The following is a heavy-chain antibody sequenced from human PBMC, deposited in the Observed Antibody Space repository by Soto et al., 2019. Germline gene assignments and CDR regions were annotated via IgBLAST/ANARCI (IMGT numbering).Heavy chain of an antibody. J-gene: IGHJ5*02. CDR2: ISAYNGNT. V-gene: IGHV1-18*01. D-gene: IGHD3-10*01. Sequence: ASVKVCCKASGYTFTNYGISWVRQAPGQGLEWMGWISAYNGNTKYAQKLQGRVTMTTDTSTSTAYMELRSLRSDDTAVYYCARGVGSGSYYNQYNWFDPWGQGTLVTVSS. CDR1: GYTFTNYG. CDR3: ARGVGSGSYYNQYNWFDP.